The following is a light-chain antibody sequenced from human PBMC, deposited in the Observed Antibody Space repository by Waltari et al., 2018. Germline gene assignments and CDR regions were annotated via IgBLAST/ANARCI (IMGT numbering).Light chain of an antibody. Sequence: SYELTQPPPVSVPPGQPARNTCFGESMPKQYAYWYQQRPGQAPVLIIYKDTKRPSGIPERFSGSASGTTVTLTISGVLADDEADYYCQSADNSGTSRVFGGGTKLTVL. CDR3: QSADNSGTSRV. CDR1: SMPKQY. J-gene: IGLJ3*02. CDR2: KDT. V-gene: IGLV3-25*03.